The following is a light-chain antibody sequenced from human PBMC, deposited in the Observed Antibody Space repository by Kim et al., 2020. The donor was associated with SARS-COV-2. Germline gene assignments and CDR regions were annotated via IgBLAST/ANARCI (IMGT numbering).Light chain of an antibody. CDR1: QGISTGY. Sequence: LSPGERATLPRRTSQGISTGYLACYQQKPSQAPRLLIFGASMRATGIPDRFSGSGSTTDFTLTISRMEPEASAVYYCQRYGRTKPFGQRTKVDIK. J-gene: IGKJ1*01. CDR2: GAS. CDR3: QRYGRTKP. V-gene: IGKV3-20*01.